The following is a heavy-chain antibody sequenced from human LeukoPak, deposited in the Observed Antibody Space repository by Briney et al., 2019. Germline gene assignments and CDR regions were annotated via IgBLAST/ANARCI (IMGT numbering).Heavy chain of an antibody. CDR3: ARRGVVVVAAPRGYFDY. J-gene: IGHJ4*02. CDR1: GGSFSGYY. V-gene: IGHV4-34*01. D-gene: IGHD2-15*01. Sequence: SETLSLTCAVYGGSFSGYYWSWIRQPPGKGLEWIGEINHSRSTNYNPSLKSRVTISVGTSKNQFSLKLSSVTAADTAVYYCARRGVVVVAAPRGYFDYWGRGTLVTVSS. CDR2: INHSRST.